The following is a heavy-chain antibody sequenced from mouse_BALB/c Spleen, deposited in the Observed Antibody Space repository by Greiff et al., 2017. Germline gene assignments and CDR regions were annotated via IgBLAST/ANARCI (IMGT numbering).Heavy chain of an antibody. CDR3: ARRGLGNYFDY. J-gene: IGHJ2*01. D-gene: IGHD4-1*01. Sequence: VQLQQSGPELVKPGASVKISCKASGYSFTSYYIHWVKQRPGQGLEWIGWIFPGSGNTKYNEKFKGKATLTADTSSSTAYMQLSSLTSEDSAVYFCARRGLGNYFDYWGQGTTLTVSS. CDR2: IFPGSGNT. V-gene: IGHV1-66*01. CDR1: GYSFTSYY.